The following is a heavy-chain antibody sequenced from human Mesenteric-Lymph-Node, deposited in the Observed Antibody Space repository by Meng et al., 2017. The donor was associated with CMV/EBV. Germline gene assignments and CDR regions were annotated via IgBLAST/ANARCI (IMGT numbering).Heavy chain of an antibody. V-gene: IGHV4-4*02. Sequence: SSSSRNWWSWVRQTPGKGLEWIAEIYHRGITNYNPSLKSRVTISVDISKNQFSLRLTSVTAADTAVYYCARDGRGYFGAGSFSWFDSWGQGTLVTVSS. CDR1: SSSSRNW. J-gene: IGHJ5*01. D-gene: IGHD3-10*01. CDR3: ARDGRGYFGAGSFSWFDS. CDR2: IYHRGIT.